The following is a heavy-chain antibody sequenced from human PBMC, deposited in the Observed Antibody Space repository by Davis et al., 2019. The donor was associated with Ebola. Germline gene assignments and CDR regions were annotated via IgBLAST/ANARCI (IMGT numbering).Heavy chain of an antibody. J-gene: IGHJ4*02. D-gene: IGHD2-8*01. CDR3: ARSLRWSFDY. Sequence: GESLKISCAASGFTFSSYSMNWVRQAPGKGLEWVSYISSSSSTIYYADSVKGRFTISRDNAKNSLYLQMNSLRAEDTAVYYCARSLRWSFDYWGQGTLVTVSS. V-gene: IGHV3-48*04. CDR2: ISSSSSTI. CDR1: GFTFSSYS.